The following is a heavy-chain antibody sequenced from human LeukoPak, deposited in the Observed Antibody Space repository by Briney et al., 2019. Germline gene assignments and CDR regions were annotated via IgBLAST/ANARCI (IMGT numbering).Heavy chain of an antibody. CDR1: GYTFTSYG. V-gene: IGHV1-18*01. CDR2: ISAYNGNT. D-gene: IGHD3-22*01. J-gene: IGHJ5*02. Sequence: EASVKVSCKASGYTFTSYGISWVRQAPGQGLEWMGWISAYNGNTNYAQKLQGRVTMTTDTSTSTAYMELRSLRSDDTAVYYCARSPYYYDSSGYSWESFDPWGQGTLVTVSS. CDR3: ARSPYYYDSSGYSWESFDP.